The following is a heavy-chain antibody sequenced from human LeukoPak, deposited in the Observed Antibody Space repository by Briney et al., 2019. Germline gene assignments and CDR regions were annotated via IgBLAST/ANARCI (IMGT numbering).Heavy chain of an antibody. V-gene: IGHV1-69*05. J-gene: IGHJ6*03. CDR3: ARGERYYDFWSGSRYYYMDV. Sequence: SVKVSCKASGGTFSSYAISWVRQAPGQGLEGMGRIIPIFGTANYAQKFQGRVTITTDESTSTAYMELSSLRSEDTAVYYCARGERYYDFWSGSRYYYMDVWGKGTTVTVSS. CDR2: IIPIFGTA. D-gene: IGHD3-3*01. CDR1: GGTFSSYA.